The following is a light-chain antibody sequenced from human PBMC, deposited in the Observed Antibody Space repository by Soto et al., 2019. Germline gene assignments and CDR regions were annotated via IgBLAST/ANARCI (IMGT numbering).Light chain of an antibody. CDR2: GNS. Sequence: QSVLPQPPSVSGAPGQRVTISCTGSSSNIGAGYDVHWYQQLPGTAPKLLIYGNSNRPSGVPDRFSGSKSGTSASLAITGLRAEDEADYYCQSYDSSLKVFGTGTKVTVL. J-gene: IGLJ1*01. CDR1: SSNIGAGYD. CDR3: QSYDSSLKV. V-gene: IGLV1-40*01.